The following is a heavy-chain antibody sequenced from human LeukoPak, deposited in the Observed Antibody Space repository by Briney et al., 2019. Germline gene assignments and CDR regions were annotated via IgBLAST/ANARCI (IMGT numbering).Heavy chain of an antibody. J-gene: IGHJ4*02. CDR2: INHGGST. V-gene: IGHV4-34*01. Sequence: SETLSLTCAVYGGSLSAYYWTWIRQPPGKGLEWIGEINHGGSTNYNPSLKSRVTISVDTSKNQFSLKLSSVTAADTAVYYCARVLEMATNPRQYYFDYWGQGTLVTVSS. CDR3: ARVLEMATNPRQYYFDY. CDR1: GGSLSAYY. D-gene: IGHD5-24*01.